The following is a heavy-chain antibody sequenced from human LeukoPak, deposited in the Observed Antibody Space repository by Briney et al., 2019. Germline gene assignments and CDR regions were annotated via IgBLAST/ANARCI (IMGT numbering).Heavy chain of an antibody. V-gene: IGHV4-59*12. Sequence: PSETLSLTCTVSGGSTSSYYWSWIRQPPGKGLEWIGYIFYSGSTNYNPYFKSRVTISVDTSKNQFSLKLSSVTAADTAVYYCASSRKYYYGSGRPDYWGQGTLVTVSS. J-gene: IGHJ4*02. CDR3: ASSRKYYYGSGRPDY. D-gene: IGHD3-10*01. CDR2: IFYSGST. CDR1: GGSTSSYY.